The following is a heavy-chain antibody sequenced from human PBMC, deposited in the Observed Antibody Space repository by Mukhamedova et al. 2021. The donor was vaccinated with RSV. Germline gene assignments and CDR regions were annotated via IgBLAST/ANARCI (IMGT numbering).Heavy chain of an antibody. Sequence: GKGLEWIGYIYYSGSTYYNPSLKSRVTISLDTSKNQFSLRVNSVTAADTAVYYCASAPSSSGKIDYWGRGTLVTASS. D-gene: IGHD6-6*01. CDR3: ASAPSSSGKIDY. J-gene: IGHJ4*02. V-gene: IGHV4-31*02. CDR2: IYYSGST.